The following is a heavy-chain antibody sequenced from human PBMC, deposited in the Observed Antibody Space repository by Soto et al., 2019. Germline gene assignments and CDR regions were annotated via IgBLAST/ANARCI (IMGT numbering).Heavy chain of an antibody. CDR2: ISYDGSNK. V-gene: IGHV3-30-3*01. CDR3: ERGIIQIEYFDY. J-gene: IGHJ4*02. CDR1: GFTFSSYA. D-gene: IGHD2-21*01. Sequence: VGSLRLSCAASGFTFSSYAMHWVRQAPGKGLEWVAVISYDGSNKYYADSVKGRFTISRDNSKNTLYLQMNSLRAEDTAVYYCERGIIQIEYFDYWGQGTLVTVSS.